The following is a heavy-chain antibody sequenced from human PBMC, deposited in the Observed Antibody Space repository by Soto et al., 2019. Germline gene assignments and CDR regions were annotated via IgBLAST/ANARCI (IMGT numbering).Heavy chain of an antibody. J-gene: IGHJ4*02. CDR2: LYYSVKT. Sequence: SATLSLTCTLSGASITSTTYFWAWIRQPPGKGLEWVGSLYYSVKTHYNPSLKSRATISVDRSRNQFSLQVSSVTAADTAVYYCAKNLPRTGRFDYWGQGTVVTVSS. CDR3: AKNLPRTGRFDY. V-gene: IGHV4-39*01. CDR1: GASITSTTYF.